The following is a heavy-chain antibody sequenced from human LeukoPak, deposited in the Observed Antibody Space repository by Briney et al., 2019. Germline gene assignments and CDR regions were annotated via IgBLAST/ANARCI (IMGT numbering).Heavy chain of an antibody. CDR3: ARHTKWLQFDY. J-gene: IGHJ4*02. V-gene: IGHV5-51*01. D-gene: IGHD5-24*01. CDR2: IYPSDSDT. Sequence: GESLKISCQGSEYSFATYWIAWLRQMPGKGLEWMGIIYPSDSDTRYSPSFQGQVTISADKSIKTAYLQWSSLKASDTAMYYCARHTKWLQFDYWGQGTLVTVSS. CDR1: EYSFATYW.